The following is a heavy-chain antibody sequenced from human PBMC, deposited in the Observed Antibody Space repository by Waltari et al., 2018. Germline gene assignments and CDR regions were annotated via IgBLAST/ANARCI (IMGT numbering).Heavy chain of an antibody. Sequence: EVQLVESGGGLIQPGGSLRLSCAASGVTVRTNYMSWVRQAPGKGLEWVSTIYTDGSTYYADSVKGRFTISRDNSKNTLYLQMNSLRADDTAVYYCASSGSYYTFDFWGQGTLVTVSS. J-gene: IGHJ4*02. CDR3: ASSGSYYTFDF. D-gene: IGHD1-26*01. CDR2: IYTDGST. V-gene: IGHV3-53*01. CDR1: GVTVRTNY.